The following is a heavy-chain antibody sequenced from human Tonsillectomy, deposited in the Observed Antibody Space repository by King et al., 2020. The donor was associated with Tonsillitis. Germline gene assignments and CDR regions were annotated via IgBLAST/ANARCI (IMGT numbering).Heavy chain of an antibody. Sequence: VQLVESGGGVVQPGRSLRLSCTASGFTFRSYGMHWVRQAPGKGLEWVAVIWYDGSNKYYVESVKGRFTIARDNSKNTLYLQMNSLRAEDTAVYFFTRDLGNYYDSSGYPEYFDYWGQGTLVTVSS. CDR1: GFTFRSYG. CDR3: TRDLGNYYDSSGYPEYFDY. D-gene: IGHD3-22*01. V-gene: IGHV3-33*01. CDR2: IWYDGSNK. J-gene: IGHJ4*02.